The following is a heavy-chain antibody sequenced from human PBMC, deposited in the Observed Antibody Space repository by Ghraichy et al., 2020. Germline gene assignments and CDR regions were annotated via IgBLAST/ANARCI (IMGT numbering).Heavy chain of an antibody. J-gene: IGHJ4*02. CDR1: GGSFSGYY. CDR2: INHSGST. V-gene: IGHV4-34*01. CDR3: ARGGYISSSYY. Sequence: SETLSLTCAVYGGSFSGYYWSWIRQPPGKGLEWIGEINHSGSTNYNPSLKSRVTISVDTSKNQFSLKLSSVTAADTAVYYCARGGYISSSYYWGQGTLVTVSS. D-gene: IGHD6-6*01.